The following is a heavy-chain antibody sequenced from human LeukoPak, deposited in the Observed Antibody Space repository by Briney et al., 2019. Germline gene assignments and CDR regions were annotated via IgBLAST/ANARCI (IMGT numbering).Heavy chain of an antibody. Sequence: ASVKVSCKASEYSFTGYYIYWVRQAPGQGLEWMGWINPNSGGTNYAQKFQGRVTMTRDTSISTAYMELSRLRSDDTAVYYCARDRIAAAGSYYYYYMDVWGKGTTVTVSS. D-gene: IGHD6-13*01. CDR1: EYSFTGYY. CDR3: ARDRIAAAGSYYYYYMDV. V-gene: IGHV1-2*02. CDR2: INPNSGGT. J-gene: IGHJ6*03.